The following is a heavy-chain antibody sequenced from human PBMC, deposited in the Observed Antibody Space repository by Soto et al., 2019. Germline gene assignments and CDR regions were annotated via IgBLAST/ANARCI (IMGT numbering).Heavy chain of an antibody. Sequence: PGESLKISCKGAGYRLDGAWIGWVRQMPGKGLELMGIIKPGGSDLRYSPSFRGQVTISADAAVNTAFLQWNSLKASDTAMYYCARQSSYICDXWGQGTLVTVSX. J-gene: IGHJ4*02. CDR2: IKPGGSDL. V-gene: IGHV5-51*01. CDR1: GYRLDGAW. D-gene: IGHD5-12*01. CDR3: ARQSSYICDX.